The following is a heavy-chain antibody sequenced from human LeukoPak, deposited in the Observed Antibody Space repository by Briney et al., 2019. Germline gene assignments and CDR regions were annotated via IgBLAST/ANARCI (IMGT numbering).Heavy chain of an antibody. Sequence: SETLSLTCTVSGGSIFSSSYHWGWIRQPPGKGLEWIGNIFYTGSTYYNPSLKSRVTISVDTSKNQFSLKLNSVTAADTAVYYCARTTEDCSSTSCYQYWFDPWGQGTLVTVSS. CDR1: GGSIFSSSYH. D-gene: IGHD2-2*01. V-gene: IGHV4-39*07. CDR2: IFYTGST. J-gene: IGHJ5*02. CDR3: ARTTEDCSSTSCYQYWFDP.